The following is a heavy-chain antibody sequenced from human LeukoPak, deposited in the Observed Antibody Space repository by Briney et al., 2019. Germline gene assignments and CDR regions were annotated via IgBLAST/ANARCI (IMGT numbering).Heavy chain of an antibody. V-gene: IGHV3-48*01. CDR2: ISSSSSSTI. J-gene: IGHJ6*02. Sequence: GGSLRLSCAASGFTFSSYSMNWVRQAPGKGLEWVSYISSSSSSTIYYADSVKGRFTISRDNAKNSLYLQMNSLRAEDTAVYYCAREYSYGYFEVYGMDVWGQGTTVTVSS. CDR3: AREYSYGYFEVYGMDV. CDR1: GFTFSSYS. D-gene: IGHD5-18*01.